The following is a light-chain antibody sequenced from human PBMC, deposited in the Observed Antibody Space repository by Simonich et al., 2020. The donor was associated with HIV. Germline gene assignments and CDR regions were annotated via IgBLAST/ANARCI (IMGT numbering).Light chain of an antibody. CDR2: WAS. J-gene: IGKJ2*01. Sequence: DIVMTQSPDSLAVSLGERATINCKSSQSVLYSSNNKNYLAWYQQKPGQPPKLLLYWASTRESGVPDRFSGSGSGTEFTLTISSLQAEDVAVYYCQQYSITPPGYTFGQGTKLEIK. CDR1: QSVLYSSNNKNY. CDR3: QQYSITPPGYT. V-gene: IGKV4-1*01.